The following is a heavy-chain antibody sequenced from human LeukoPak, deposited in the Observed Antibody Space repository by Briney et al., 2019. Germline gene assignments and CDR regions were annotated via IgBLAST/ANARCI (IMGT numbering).Heavy chain of an antibody. D-gene: IGHD6-19*01. CDR2: IYYSGST. CDR1: GSSFTGYY. CDR3: ASPWGRIAVAGPFDY. V-gene: IGHV4-34*01. Sequence: SETLSLTCAVYGSSFTGYYWTWIRQPPGKGLEWIGSIYYSGSTYYNPSLKSRVTISVDTSKNQFSLKLSSVTAADTAVYYCASPWGRIAVAGPFDYWXXGTXVTVSS. J-gene: IGHJ4*02.